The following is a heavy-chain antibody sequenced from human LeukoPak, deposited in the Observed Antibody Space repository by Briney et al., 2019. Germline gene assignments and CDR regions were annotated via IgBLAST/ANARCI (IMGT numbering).Heavy chain of an antibody. Sequence: SVKVSCKASGYTFASYGISWVRQAPGRGLEWMGGIIPIFGTANYAQKFQGRVTITTDESTGTAYMELSSLRSEDTAVYYCARGSSGYFSHDYWGQGTLVTVSS. CDR2: IIPIFGTA. J-gene: IGHJ4*02. CDR3: ARGSSGYFSHDY. CDR1: GYTFASYG. V-gene: IGHV1-69*05. D-gene: IGHD3-22*01.